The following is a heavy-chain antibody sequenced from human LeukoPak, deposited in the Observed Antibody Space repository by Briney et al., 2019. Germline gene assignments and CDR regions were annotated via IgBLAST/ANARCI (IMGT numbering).Heavy chain of an antibody. Sequence: SETLSFTCTVSGGSISSYYWSWIRQPPGKGLEWIGYIYYSGSTNYNPSLKSRVTISVDTSKNQFSLKLSSVTAADTAVYYCARNPSAAWLLPLGPDYWGQGTLVTVSS. CDR3: ARNPSAAWLLPLGPDY. V-gene: IGHV4-59*01. J-gene: IGHJ4*02. CDR1: GGSISSYY. D-gene: IGHD3-22*01. CDR2: IYYSGST.